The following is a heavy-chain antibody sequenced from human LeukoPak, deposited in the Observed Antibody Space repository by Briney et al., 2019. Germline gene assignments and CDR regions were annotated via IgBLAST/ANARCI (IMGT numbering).Heavy chain of an antibody. Sequence: GGSLRLSCAASRFTFSSYAMSWLRQAPGKGLEWVSAISGSGGSTYYADSVKGRFTISRDNSKSTLYLQMNSLRAEDTAVYYCAKDSTVVTPGFDYWGQGTLVTVSS. CDR1: RFTFSSYA. CDR3: AKDSTVVTPGFDY. J-gene: IGHJ4*02. D-gene: IGHD4-23*01. V-gene: IGHV3-23*01. CDR2: ISGSGGST.